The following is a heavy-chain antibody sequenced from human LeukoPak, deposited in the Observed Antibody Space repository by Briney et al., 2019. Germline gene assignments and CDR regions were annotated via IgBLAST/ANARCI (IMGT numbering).Heavy chain of an antibody. V-gene: IGHV1-3*01. J-gene: IGHJ5*02. CDR1: GYTFTSYA. Sequence: GASVKVSCKASGYTFTSYAMHWVRQAPGQRLEWMGWINAGTGNTRYSQNFQGRVTITRDTSASTAYMELSSLRSEDTAVYYCARARHLSHNWFDPWGQGTLVTVSS. CDR2: INAGTGNT. CDR3: ARARHLSHNWFDP.